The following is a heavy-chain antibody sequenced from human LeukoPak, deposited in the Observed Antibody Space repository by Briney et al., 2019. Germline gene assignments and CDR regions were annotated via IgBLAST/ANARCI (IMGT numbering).Heavy chain of an antibody. CDR2: IKEDESAK. CDR3: ARDVGGSLDH. J-gene: IGHJ4*02. V-gene: IGHV3-7*01. CDR1: GFTFSTYW. Sequence: PGGSLRLSCAASGFTFSTYWMAWVRQAPGKGLEWVANIKEDESAKHQADSVKGRFTISRDNAQNLVYLQMSSLRGEDTAVYYCARDVGGSLDHWGRGTLVTVSS. D-gene: IGHD1-26*01.